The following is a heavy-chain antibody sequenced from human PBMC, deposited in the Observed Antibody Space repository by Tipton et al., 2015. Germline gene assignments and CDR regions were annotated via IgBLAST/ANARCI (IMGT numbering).Heavy chain of an antibody. CDR2: ISHSGNT. D-gene: IGHD5-12*01. CDR1: AYSITSDYY. V-gene: IGHV4-38-2*01. Sequence: TLSLTCAVSAYSITSDYYWGWIRQPPGKGLEWIGSISHSGNTYYNPSLKSRVTISLDTSKNQFSLQLSSVTDADTAVYYCARVPDSGFDAFDIWGQGTMVTVSS. CDR3: ARVPDSGFDAFDI. J-gene: IGHJ3*02.